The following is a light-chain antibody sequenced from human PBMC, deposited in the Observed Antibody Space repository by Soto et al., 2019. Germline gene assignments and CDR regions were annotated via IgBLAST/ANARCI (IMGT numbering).Light chain of an antibody. Sequence: QSVLTQPPSVSAAPGQKVTISCSGSSSNIGKNSVSWYQQVPGTAPKLLIYDNSERPSGIPDRFSGSKSGTSATLGITGLQTGDDADYYCGTWDSSLSAGVFGGGTKLTVL. CDR2: DNS. CDR3: GTWDSSLSAGV. V-gene: IGLV1-51*01. J-gene: IGLJ2*01. CDR1: SSNIGKNS.